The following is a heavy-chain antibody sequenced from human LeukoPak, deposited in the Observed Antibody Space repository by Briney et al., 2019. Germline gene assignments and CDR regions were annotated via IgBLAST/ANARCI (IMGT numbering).Heavy chain of an antibody. J-gene: IGHJ6*02. V-gene: IGHV4-59*08. Sequence: SETLSLTCTVSGGSISGYYWSWIRQPPGKGLEYIGYIYYSGSTNYNPSLKSRVTISVDTSKNQFSLKLSSVTAADTAVYYCASAPYGGKGNYYYYGMDVWGQGTTVTVSS. D-gene: IGHD4-23*01. CDR1: GGSISGYY. CDR2: IYYSGST. CDR3: ASAPYGGKGNYYYYGMDV.